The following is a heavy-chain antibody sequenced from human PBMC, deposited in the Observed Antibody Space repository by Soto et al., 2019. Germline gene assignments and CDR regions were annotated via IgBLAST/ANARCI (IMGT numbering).Heavy chain of an antibody. CDR3: GRERAGRTPAS. J-gene: IGHJ5*02. Sequence: QVQLVQSGAEVKKPGASVKVSCKASGYTFTRYDINWVRQATGQGLEWMGWMNPNNGDTDYAQKFQGRVTLTRNTSISTAYMELSNVISDDTTVYYYGRERAGRTPASWGQGSLVTVSS. CDR1: GYTFTRYD. CDR2: MNPNNGDT. D-gene: IGHD3-10*01. V-gene: IGHV1-8*01.